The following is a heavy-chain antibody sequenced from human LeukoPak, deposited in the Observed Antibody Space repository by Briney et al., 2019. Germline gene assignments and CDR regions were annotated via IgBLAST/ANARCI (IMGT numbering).Heavy chain of an antibody. CDR1: GFTFSSYS. V-gene: IGHV3-21*04. D-gene: IGHD6-13*01. CDR2: ISSSSSYI. Sequence: GGSLRLSCAASGFTFSSYSMNWVRQAPGKGLEWVSSISSSSSYIYYADSVKGRFTISRDNSKNTLYLQMNSLRAEDTAVYYCAKVDSSSWDTHYWGQGTLVTVSS. CDR3: AKVDSSSWDTHY. J-gene: IGHJ4*02.